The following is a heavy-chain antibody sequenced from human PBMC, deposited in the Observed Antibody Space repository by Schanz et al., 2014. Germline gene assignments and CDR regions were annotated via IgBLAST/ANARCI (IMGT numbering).Heavy chain of an antibody. CDR2: IGTSGGT. Sequence: EVQLVESGGGLVQPGGSLKLSCAASGLIFSNYVMSWVRQAPGKGLEWVSTIGTSGGTNYAESVKGRFTISRDNSKNTLYLQMNSLRVEDTAVYFCVSQTGSPNYWGQGTLVTVSS. CDR1: GLIFSNYV. J-gene: IGHJ4*02. CDR3: VSQTGSPNY. V-gene: IGHV3-23*04. D-gene: IGHD6-13*01.